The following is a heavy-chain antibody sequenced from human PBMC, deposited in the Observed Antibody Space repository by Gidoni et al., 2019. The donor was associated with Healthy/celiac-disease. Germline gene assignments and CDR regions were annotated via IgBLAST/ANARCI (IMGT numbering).Heavy chain of an antibody. Sequence: QMQLVQSGPEVKKPGTSVKVSCKASGFTFTSPAMQWVRQARGQRLEWIGWIVVGSGNTNYAQKFQERVTITRDMSTSTAYMELSSLRSEDTAVYYCAATSGSYYRTYGMDVWGQGTTVTVSS. CDR1: GFTFTSPA. CDR2: IVVGSGNT. CDR3: AATSGSYYRTYGMDV. J-gene: IGHJ6*02. D-gene: IGHD1-26*01. V-gene: IGHV1-58*02.